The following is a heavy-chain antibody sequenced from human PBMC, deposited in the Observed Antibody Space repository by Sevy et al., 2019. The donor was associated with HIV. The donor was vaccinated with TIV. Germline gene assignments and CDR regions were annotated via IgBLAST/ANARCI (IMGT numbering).Heavy chain of an antibody. CDR2: ISSSSSYI. CDR3: ASVGLGSAARGYYYYGMDV. D-gene: IGHD6-19*01. CDR1: GFTFSSYS. Sequence: GGSLRLSCAASGFTFSSYSMNWVRQAPGKGLEWVSSISSSSSYIYYADSVKGRFTISRDNAKNSLYLQMNSLRAEDTAVDYGASVGLGSAARGYYYYGMDVWGQGTTVTVSS. J-gene: IGHJ6*02. V-gene: IGHV3-21*01.